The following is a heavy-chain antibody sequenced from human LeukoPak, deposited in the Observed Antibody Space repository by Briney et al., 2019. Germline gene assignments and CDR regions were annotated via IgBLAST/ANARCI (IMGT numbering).Heavy chain of an antibody. CDR2: ISYDGGKT. CDR1: GFIFGGYA. Sequence: PGGSLRLSCAASGFIFGGYAMHWVRQAPGKGLQWLAVISYDGGKTYYADSVEGRFTISRDNSKSTVYLEINSLRSEDTAIYYCARGFNDFWNGSQLEYWGQGTLVTVSS. J-gene: IGHJ4*02. CDR3: ARGFNDFWNGSQLEY. V-gene: IGHV3-30-3*01. D-gene: IGHD3-3*01.